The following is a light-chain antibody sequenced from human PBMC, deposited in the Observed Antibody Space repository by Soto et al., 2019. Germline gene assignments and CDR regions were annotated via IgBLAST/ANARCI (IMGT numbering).Light chain of an antibody. CDR3: QQGHNWPLT. V-gene: IGKV3-15*01. CDR2: GAS. CDR1: QSISSE. J-gene: IGKJ2*01. Sequence: EIVMTQSPATLSVSPGERATLSCRASQSISSELAWYQQKPGQPPRLLIYGASTRATGVPARFTGSGSGSDFTLTISGLQFEDFAVYYCQQGHNWPLTFGHGTRLEI.